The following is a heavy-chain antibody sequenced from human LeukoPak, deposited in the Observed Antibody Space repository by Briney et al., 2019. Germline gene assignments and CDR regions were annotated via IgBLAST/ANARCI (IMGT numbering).Heavy chain of an antibody. D-gene: IGHD1-26*01. CDR2: INEVGSKT. V-gene: IGHV3-7*01. CDR3: ARLLGTVTTFDY. J-gene: IGHJ4*02. Sequence: PGGSLRVSCAASGFRFSGCSLSWVRQAPGKGLEWVATINEVGSKTYYDDSVKGRFTTSRDNAKNSLYLEMSSLRAEDTAVYYCARLLGTVTTFDYWGQGTLVTVSS. CDR1: GFRFSGCS.